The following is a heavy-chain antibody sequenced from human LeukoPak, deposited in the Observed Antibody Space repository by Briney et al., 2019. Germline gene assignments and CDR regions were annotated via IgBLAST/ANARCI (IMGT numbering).Heavy chain of an antibody. CDR2: IKSKTDGGTA. Sequence: GGSLRLSCVASGFTFSNAWMSWVRQSPGKGLEWVGRIKSKTDGGTADYAAPVKGRFTISRDDSKNTLYLQMNSLKTEDTAVYYCTTVFAGDDSNSYYYMDVWGKGTTVTVSS. CDR3: TTVFAGDDSNSYYYMDV. CDR1: GFTFSNAW. J-gene: IGHJ6*03. V-gene: IGHV3-15*01. D-gene: IGHD4-11*01.